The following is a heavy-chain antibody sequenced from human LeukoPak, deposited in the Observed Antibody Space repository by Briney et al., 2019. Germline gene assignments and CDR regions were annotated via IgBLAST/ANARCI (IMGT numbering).Heavy chain of an antibody. J-gene: IGHJ4*02. CDR2: ISGSGGST. D-gene: IGHD2-8*01. CDR1: GFTFSSYA. V-gene: IGHV3-23*01. Sequence: GGSLRLSCAASGFTFSSYAMSWVRQAPGKGLEWVSAISGSGGSTYYADSVKGRFTISRDNAKNSLYLQMNSLRDEDTAVYYCATRFNGDCWGQGTLVTVSS. CDR3: ATRFNGDC.